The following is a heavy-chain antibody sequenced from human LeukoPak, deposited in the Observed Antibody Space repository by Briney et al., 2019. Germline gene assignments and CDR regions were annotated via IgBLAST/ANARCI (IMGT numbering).Heavy chain of an antibody. CDR2: CYYSGST. CDR3: ARHVTSAEIVAGNFDY. D-gene: IGHD6-19*01. J-gene: IGHJ4*02. V-gene: IGHV4-39*01. Sequence: SETLSLTCTVSGGSISSSPYFWGWIRQPPGKGLEWIGSCYYSGSTYYNPSLKSRVTISVDTSKNQFSLKLSSVTAADTAVYYCARHVTSAEIVAGNFDYWGQGTLATVSS. CDR1: GGSISSSPYF.